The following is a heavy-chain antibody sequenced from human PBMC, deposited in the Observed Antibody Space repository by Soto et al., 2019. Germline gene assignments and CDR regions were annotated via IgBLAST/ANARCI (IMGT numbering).Heavy chain of an antibody. V-gene: IGHV4-34*01. CDR1: GGSFSGYY. J-gene: IGHJ5*02. D-gene: IGHD6-19*01. CDR3: ARGHLYSSGHNWFDP. CDR2: INHSGST. Sequence: SETLSLTCAVYGGSFSGYYWSWIRQPPGKGLEWIGEINHSGSTNYNPSLKSRVTISVDTSKNQFSLKLSSVTAADTAVYYCARGHLYSSGHNWFDPWGQGTLVTVSS.